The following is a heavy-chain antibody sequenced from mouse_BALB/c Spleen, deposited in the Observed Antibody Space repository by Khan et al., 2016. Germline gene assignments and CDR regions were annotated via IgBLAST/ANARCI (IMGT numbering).Heavy chain of an antibody. CDR2: ISNLAYSI. Sequence: EVELVESGGGLVQPGGSRKLSCAASGFTFSDYGMAWVRQAPGKGPEWVAFISNLAYSIYYADTVTGRFTISRENVKNTLYLEMSSLRSEDTAMYYCARDYYGSSYWYFDVWGTGTTVTVSS. D-gene: IGHD1-1*01. CDR3: ARDYYGSSYWYFDV. V-gene: IGHV5-15*02. J-gene: IGHJ1*03. CDR1: GFTFSDYG.